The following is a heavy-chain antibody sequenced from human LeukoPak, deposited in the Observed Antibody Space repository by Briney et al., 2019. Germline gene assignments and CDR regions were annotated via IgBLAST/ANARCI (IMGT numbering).Heavy chain of an antibody. CDR3: ARHEDFDISSFAR. CDR2: IYTGGSDN. D-gene: IGHD6-6*01. CDR1: GYSFTRYW. J-gene: IGHJ4*02. Sequence: GESKKISCKGSGYSFTRYWIGWVRQMPGKGLEWMGIIYTGGSDNRYIPSFQGQVSISADKSISTAYLQWSSLKASDTAMYYCARHEDFDISSFARWDQGTLVTSST. V-gene: IGHV5-51*01.